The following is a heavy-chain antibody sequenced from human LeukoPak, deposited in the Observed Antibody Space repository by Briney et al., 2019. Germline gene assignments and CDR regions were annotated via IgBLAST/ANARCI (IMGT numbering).Heavy chain of an antibody. CDR3: ARGEAYGSGRPVDY. CDR2: INPILGIA. J-gene: IGHJ4*02. Sequence: ASVKVSCKASGYTFTGYYMHWVRQAPGQGLEWMGWINPILGIANYAQKFQGRVTITADKSTSTAYMELSSLRSEDTAVYYCARGEAYGSGRPVDYWGQGTLVTVSS. V-gene: IGHV1-69*10. D-gene: IGHD3-10*01. CDR1: GYTFTGYY.